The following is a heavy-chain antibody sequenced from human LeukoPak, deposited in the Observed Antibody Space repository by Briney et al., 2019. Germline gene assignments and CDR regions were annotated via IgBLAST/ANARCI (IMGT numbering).Heavy chain of an antibody. CDR3: TRGRNSGGPYFFDF. D-gene: IGHD4-23*01. V-gene: IGHV3-21*01. CDR2: FSGIGSSI. J-gene: IGHJ4*02. CDR1: GFTFSSFA. Sequence: GGSLRLSCAVSGFTFSSFAINWARQAPGKGLEWVSSFSGIGSSIYYADSVQGRFTISRDNAKSSLFLQMNSLRTEDTALYYCTRGRNSGGPYFFDFWGQGTLVTVSS.